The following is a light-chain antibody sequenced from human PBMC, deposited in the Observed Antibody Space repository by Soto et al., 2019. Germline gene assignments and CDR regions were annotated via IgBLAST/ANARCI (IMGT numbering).Light chain of an antibody. V-gene: IGLV2-14*01. J-gene: IGLJ1*01. CDR2: EVS. CDR3: SSYTSSSTLVV. Sequence: QSALTQSAYVSGSPGPSVTISCTGTSSDVGGYNYVSWYQQHPGKAPKLMIYEVSNRPSAVSNRFSGSKSGNTASLTISGLQAEYESDYYCSSYTSSSTLVVYATGPKVTVL. CDR1: SSDVGGYNY.